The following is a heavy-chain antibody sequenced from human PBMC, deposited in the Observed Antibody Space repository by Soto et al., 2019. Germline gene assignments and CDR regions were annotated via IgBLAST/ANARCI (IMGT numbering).Heavy chain of an antibody. V-gene: IGHV3-48*01. Sequence: GGSLRLSCAASGFTFRNYGMNWVRQAPGKGLEWVQYIGIGSSTKYYADSVKGRFTISRDNAKNSLYLQMNSLRAEDTAVYYCARDQLYYNDISGRPLNAFDVWGQGTMVTVSS. D-gene: IGHD3-22*01. CDR3: ARDQLYYNDISGRPLNAFDV. CDR2: IGIGSSTK. J-gene: IGHJ3*01. CDR1: GFTFRNYG.